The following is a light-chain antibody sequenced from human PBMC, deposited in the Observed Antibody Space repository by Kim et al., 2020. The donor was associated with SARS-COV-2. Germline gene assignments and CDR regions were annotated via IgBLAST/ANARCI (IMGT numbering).Light chain of an antibody. CDR2: DVS. CDR1: SSDVGGYNY. V-gene: IGLV2-14*03. CDR3: SSYTSSSTPEV. J-gene: IGLJ1*01. Sequence: QSALTQPASVSGSPGQSITISCTGTSSDVGGYNYVSWYQQHPGKAPKLMIYDVSNRPSGVSNRFSGPKSGNTASLTISGLQAEDEADYYCSSYTSSSTPEVFGTGTKVTVL.